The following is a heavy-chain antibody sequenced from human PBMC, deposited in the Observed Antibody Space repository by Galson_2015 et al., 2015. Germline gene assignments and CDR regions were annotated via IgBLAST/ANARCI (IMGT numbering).Heavy chain of an antibody. D-gene: IGHD3-16*02. CDR3: AHRARFCSGGLRYSHFDH. V-gene: IGHV2-5*02. CDR2: IYGDNDK. Sequence: PALVKPTQTLTLTCNFSGFSLNTPSVAVGWIRQSSGKGLEWLAVIYGDNDKRYHPSLRTRLTLAKNNSNNQVFLTMSNMEPVDTGVYYCAHRARFCSGGLRYSHFDHWGPGILVTVSS. J-gene: IGHJ4*02. CDR1: GFSLNTPSVA.